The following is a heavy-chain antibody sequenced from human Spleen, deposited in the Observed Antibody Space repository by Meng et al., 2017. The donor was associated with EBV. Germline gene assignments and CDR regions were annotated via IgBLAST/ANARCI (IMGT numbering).Heavy chain of an antibody. Sequence: QITLKESGPALVKPSQTLTLTCSFSGFSLYTIGVSVAWIRQPPGKGLEWLASIYWDEDKRYSPALKTRLNINKETYKQQVVLRMTNVGPADTGTYFCAHSLASYLLNFDYWGQGALVTVSS. V-gene: IGHV2-5*02. CDR3: AHSLASYLLNFDY. CDR1: GFSLYTIGVS. J-gene: IGHJ4*02. CDR2: IYWDEDK. D-gene: IGHD3-10*01.